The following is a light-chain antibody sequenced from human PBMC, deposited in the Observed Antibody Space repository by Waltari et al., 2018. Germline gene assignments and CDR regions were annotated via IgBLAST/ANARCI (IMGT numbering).Light chain of an antibody. V-gene: IGKV3-15*01. CDR2: DAS. J-gene: IGKJ1*01. CDR1: QSVSSN. Sequence: EIVMTQTPATLSVSPGERATLSCRASQSVSSNLAWYQQKPGQAPRLLIYDASTRETGNPNRFSGSGSGTEFTLTISCLQSEDFATYYCQQYYSYPRTFGQGTKVEIK. CDR3: QQYYSYPRT.